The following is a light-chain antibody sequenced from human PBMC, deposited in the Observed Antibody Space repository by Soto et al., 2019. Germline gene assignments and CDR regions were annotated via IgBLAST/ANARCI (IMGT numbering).Light chain of an antibody. CDR1: QSISSY. J-gene: IGKJ1*01. CDR3: QQSYSTLWT. V-gene: IGKV1-39*01. CDR2: AAS. Sequence: DIPMTQSPSSLSASVGDRVTITCRASQSISSYLNWYQQKPGKAPKLLIYAASSLQSGVPSRFSGGGSGTDFTLTISSLQPEDFATYYCQQSYSTLWTFGQGTKVEIK.